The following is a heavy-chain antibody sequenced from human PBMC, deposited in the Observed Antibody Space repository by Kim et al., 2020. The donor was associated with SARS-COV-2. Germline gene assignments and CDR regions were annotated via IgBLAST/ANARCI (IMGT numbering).Heavy chain of an antibody. J-gene: IGHJ4*02. CDR3: TTGSVRAYDFWSGYYTAFDY. CDR2: IKSKTDGGTT. Sequence: GGSLRLSCAASGFTFSNAWMSWVRQAPGKGLEWVGRIKSKTDGGTTDYAAPVKGRFTISRDDSKNTLYLQMNSLKTEDTAVYYCTTGSVRAYDFWSGYYTAFDYWGQGTLVTVSS. D-gene: IGHD3-3*01. V-gene: IGHV3-15*01. CDR1: GFTFSNAW.